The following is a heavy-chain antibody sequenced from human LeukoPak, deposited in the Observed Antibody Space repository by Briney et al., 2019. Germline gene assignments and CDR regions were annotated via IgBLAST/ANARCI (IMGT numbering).Heavy chain of an antibody. J-gene: IGHJ4*02. D-gene: IGHD2-8*01. CDR2: IDHSGST. CDR1: GGSFSGYY. Sequence: PSETLSLTCAVYGGSFSGYYWSWIRQPPGKGLEWIGEIDHSGSTYYNPSLKSRVTISVDTSKNQFSLKLSSVTAADTAVYYCARDAQILGYWGQGTLVTVSS. V-gene: IGHV4-34*01. CDR3: ARDAQILGY.